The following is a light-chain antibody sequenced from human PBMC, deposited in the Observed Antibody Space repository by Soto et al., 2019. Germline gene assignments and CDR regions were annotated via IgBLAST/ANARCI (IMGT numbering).Light chain of an antibody. CDR2: EVS. V-gene: IGLV2-14*01. J-gene: IGLJ1*01. CDR1: SSDVGGYNY. Sequence: QSVLTQPASVSGSPGQSITISCTGTSSDVGGYNYVSWYQQHPGKAPKLMIYEVSNRPSGVSNRFSGSKSGNTASLTIFGLQAEDEADYYCSSYTSSSNYVFGTGTKVTVL. CDR3: SSYTSSSNYV.